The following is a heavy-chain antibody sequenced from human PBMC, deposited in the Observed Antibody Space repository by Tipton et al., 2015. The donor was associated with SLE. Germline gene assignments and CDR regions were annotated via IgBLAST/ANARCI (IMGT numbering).Heavy chain of an antibody. D-gene: IGHD3-22*01. Sequence: SLRLSCAASGFTFSSYAMHWVRQAPGKGLEWVAVISHDGNNKYYADSVKGRFSISRDNSKNTLYLQMNSLRAEDTAVYYCAREYYDSSGFYYFDYWGQGTLVTVSS. CDR1: GFTFSSYA. CDR2: ISHDGNNK. J-gene: IGHJ4*02. CDR3: AREYYDSSGFYYFDY. V-gene: IGHV3-30*04.